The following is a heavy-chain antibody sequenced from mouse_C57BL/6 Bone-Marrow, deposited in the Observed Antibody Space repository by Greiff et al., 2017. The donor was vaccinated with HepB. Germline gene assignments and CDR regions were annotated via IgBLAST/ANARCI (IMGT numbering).Heavy chain of an antibody. CDR2: ISDGGSYT. V-gene: IGHV5-4*01. CDR3: ARDTHNWDAMDY. J-gene: IGHJ4*01. D-gene: IGHD4-1*01. CDR1: GFTFSSYA. Sequence: EVQGVESGGGLVKPGGSLKLSCAASGFTFSSYAMSWVRQTPEKRLEWVATISDGGSYTYYPDNVKGRFTISRDNAKNNLYLQMSHLKSEDTAMYYCARDTHNWDAMDYWGQGTSVTVSS.